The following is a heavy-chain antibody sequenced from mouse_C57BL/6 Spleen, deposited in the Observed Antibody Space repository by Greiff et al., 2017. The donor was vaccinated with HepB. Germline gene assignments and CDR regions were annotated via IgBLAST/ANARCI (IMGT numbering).Heavy chain of an antibody. V-gene: IGHV1-64*01. D-gene: IGHD2-4*01. CDR3: ARRSGIYYDYDRNYAMDY. J-gene: IGHJ4*01. CDR1: GYTFTSYW. CDR2: IHPNSGST. Sequence: VQLQQPGAELVKPGASVKLSCKASGYTFTSYWLHWVKQRPGQGLEWIGMIHPNSGSTNYNEKFKSKATLTVDKSSSTAYMQLSSLTSEDSAVYYCARRSGIYYDYDRNYAMDYWGQGTSVTVSS.